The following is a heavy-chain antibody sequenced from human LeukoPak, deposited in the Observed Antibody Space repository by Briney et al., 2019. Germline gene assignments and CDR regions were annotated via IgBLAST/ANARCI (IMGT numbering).Heavy chain of an antibody. Sequence: PSETLSLTCTVSGGSISSGGYYWSWIRQHPGKGLEWIVYIYYSGSTYYNPSLKSRVTISVDTSKNQFSLKLSSVTAAGTAVYYCARVGYSSSWWNYFDYWGQGTLVTVSS. CDR1: GGSISSGGYY. J-gene: IGHJ4*02. D-gene: IGHD6-13*01. CDR2: IYYSGST. CDR3: ARVGYSSSWWNYFDY. V-gene: IGHV4-31*03.